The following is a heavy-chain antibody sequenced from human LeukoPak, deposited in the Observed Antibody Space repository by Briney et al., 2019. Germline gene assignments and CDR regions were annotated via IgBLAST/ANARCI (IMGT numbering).Heavy chain of an antibody. CDR3: ARVYYYDSSGHNWFDP. Sequence: ASVKVSCKASGYTFTSYGISWVRQAPGQGLEWMGWITAYNANAKYAQNLQGRVTMTTDTSTSTAYMDLRSLRSDDTAVYYCARVYYYDSSGHNWFDPWGQGTLVTVSA. J-gene: IGHJ5*02. CDR2: ITAYNANA. CDR1: GYTFTSYG. V-gene: IGHV1-18*01. D-gene: IGHD3-22*01.